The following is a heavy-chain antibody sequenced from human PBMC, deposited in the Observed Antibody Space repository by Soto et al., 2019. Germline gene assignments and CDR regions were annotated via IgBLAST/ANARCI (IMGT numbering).Heavy chain of an antibody. CDR3: ARNGDCTRPGCIVGWFDP. CDR2: VYHTGST. V-gene: IGHV4-39*07. Sequence: SETLSLTCTVSGDSINSGSYYWGWIRQPPRKGLEWIASVYHTGSTNYNPSLKSRVTISVDTSKNQFSLKLSSVTAADTAMYYCARNGDCTRPGCIVGWFDPWGPGTLVTVSS. CDR1: GDSINSGSYY. J-gene: IGHJ5*02. D-gene: IGHD2-8*01.